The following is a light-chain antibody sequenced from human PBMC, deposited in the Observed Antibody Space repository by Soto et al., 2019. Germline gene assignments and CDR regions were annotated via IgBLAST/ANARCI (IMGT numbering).Light chain of an antibody. V-gene: IGLV2-14*03. J-gene: IGLJ1*01. Sequence: QSALTQPASVSGSPGQSITISCTGSSIDVGDYNSVSWYQQHPGKAPKVMIYDVTIRASGVSTRFSGSKSGNTASLTISSLQALDEADYYCSSYSHSPPSYAFATGTKVPV. CDR3: SSYSHSPPSYA. CDR2: DVT. CDR1: SIDVGDYNS.